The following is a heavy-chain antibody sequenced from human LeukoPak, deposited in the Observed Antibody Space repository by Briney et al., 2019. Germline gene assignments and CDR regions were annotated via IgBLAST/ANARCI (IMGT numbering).Heavy chain of an antibody. V-gene: IGHV5-51*01. CDR3: ARPSFKYDYVWGSYNY. J-gene: IGHJ4*02. CDR2: IYPGDSDT. Sequence: GESLKISCKGSGYSFTSYWIGWVRQMPGKGLEWMGIIYPGDSDTRYSPSFQGQVTISADKSISTAYLQWSSLKASDTAMYYCARPSFKYDYVWGSYNYWGRGTLVTVSS. CDR1: GYSFTSYW. D-gene: IGHD3-16*01.